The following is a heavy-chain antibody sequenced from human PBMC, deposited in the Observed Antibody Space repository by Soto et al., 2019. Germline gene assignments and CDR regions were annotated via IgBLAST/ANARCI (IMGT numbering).Heavy chain of an antibody. Sequence: ASVKVSCKASGYTFTSYGISWVRQAPGQGLEWMGWISAYNGNTNYAQKLQGRVTMTTDTSTSTAYMELRSLRSDDTAVYYCASSLLVVYGLEGESHWGQGTLVTVSS. D-gene: IGHD2-8*02. J-gene: IGHJ4*02. V-gene: IGHV1-18*01. CDR3: ASSLLVVYGLEGESH. CDR1: GYTFTSYG. CDR2: ISAYNGNT.